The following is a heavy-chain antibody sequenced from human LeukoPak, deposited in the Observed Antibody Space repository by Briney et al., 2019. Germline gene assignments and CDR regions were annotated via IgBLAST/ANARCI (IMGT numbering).Heavy chain of an antibody. J-gene: IGHJ4*02. CDR2: IYHNGTH. D-gene: IGHD4-17*01. CDR1: VGSISSGNW. CDR3: ATYYGELDY. Sequence: SGTLSLTCAVSVGSISSGNWWTWVRQSPGKGLEWIGEIYHNGTHNYNPSLKSRVTISADTFKNHFSLKLSSVTAADTAVYYCATYYGELDYWGQGTLVTVSS. V-gene: IGHV4-4*02.